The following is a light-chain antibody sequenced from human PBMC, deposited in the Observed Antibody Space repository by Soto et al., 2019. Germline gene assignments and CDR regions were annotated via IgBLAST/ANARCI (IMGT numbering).Light chain of an antibody. J-gene: IGLJ2*01. V-gene: IGLV2-23*01. CDR2: EDN. CDR3: CSYAGSSTLI. Sequence: QSVLTQPASVSGSPGQSITISCTGTSSDVGSYNLVSWYQHHPGKAPRLMIYEDNKRPSGLSNRFSGSKSGNTASLTISGLQAEDEADYYCCSYAGSSTLIFGGGTKLTVL. CDR1: SSDVGSYNL.